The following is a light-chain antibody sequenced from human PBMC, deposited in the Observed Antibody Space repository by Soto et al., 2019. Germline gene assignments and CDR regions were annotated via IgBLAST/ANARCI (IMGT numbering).Light chain of an antibody. Sequence: DIVMTQAPLSLPVTPGEPASISCKSSQSLEERNGDNCLGWYLQRPGQSPQLLIYLGSSRAPGDTDRFSGSGSGPDFTLKISRVDGGDVRVYYCMQGQQFPYTCRQGTKLEIK. J-gene: IGKJ2*01. CDR3: MQGQQFPYT. CDR1: QSLEERNGDNC. V-gene: IGKV2-28*01. CDR2: LGS.